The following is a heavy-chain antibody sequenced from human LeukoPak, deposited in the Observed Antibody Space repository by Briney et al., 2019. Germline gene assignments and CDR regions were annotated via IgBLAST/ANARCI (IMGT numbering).Heavy chain of an antibody. D-gene: IGHD2-2*01. CDR1: GFIFSSYW. CDR3: TRRALRYCSSTSCPAQYYGVDV. V-gene: IGHV3-7*03. J-gene: IGHJ6*04. Sequence: GGSLRLSCAASGFIFSSYWMSWVRQAPGKGLEWVANIKEDGSEKYYVDSVKGRFTISRDNAKNSLYLQTNSLRAEDTAVYYCTRRALRYCSSTSCPAQYYGVDVWGKGTTVTVSS. CDR2: IKEDGSEK.